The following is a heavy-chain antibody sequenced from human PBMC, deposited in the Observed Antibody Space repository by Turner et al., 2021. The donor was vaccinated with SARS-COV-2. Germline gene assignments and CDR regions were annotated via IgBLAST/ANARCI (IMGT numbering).Heavy chain of an antibody. Sequence: QLHLQESGPGLVKPSETLSLTCTVSGGSISSSSYYWGWFRQPPGKGLEWIGGIYYSGSTYYNPSLKSRVTISVDTSKNQFSLKLSSVTAADTAVYYCARGRIMITFGGVIPNWFDPWGQGTLVTVSS. CDR1: GGSISSSSYY. CDR3: ARGRIMITFGGVIPNWFDP. CDR2: IYYSGST. J-gene: IGHJ5*02. V-gene: IGHV4-39*01. D-gene: IGHD3-16*02.